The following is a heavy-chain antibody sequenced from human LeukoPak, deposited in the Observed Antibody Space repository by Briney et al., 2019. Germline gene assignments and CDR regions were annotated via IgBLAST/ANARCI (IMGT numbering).Heavy chain of an antibody. CDR3: AKWGGYGDY. V-gene: IGHV3-23*01. CDR2: ISGSGGST. D-gene: IGHD3-16*01. CDR1: GFTFSNYG. J-gene: IGHJ4*02. Sequence: GGSLRLSCAASGFTFSNYGISWVRQAPGKGLEWVSGISGSGGSTYYTDSVKGRFTISRDNSKNTVYLQMNSLRAEDTAVYSCAKWGGYGDYWGQGTLVTVSS.